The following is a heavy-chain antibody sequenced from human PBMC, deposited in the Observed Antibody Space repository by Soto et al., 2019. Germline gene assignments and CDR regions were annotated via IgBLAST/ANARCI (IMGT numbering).Heavy chain of an antibody. CDR3: ARGRIVVVPAAIKNWFDP. D-gene: IGHD2-2*01. V-gene: IGHV4-34*01. CDR2: INHSGST. J-gene: IGHJ5*02. CDR1: GGSFSGSY. Sequence: SETLSLTCAVDGGSFSGSYWSWMRQRPGKGLEWIGEINHSGSTNYNPSLKSRVTISVDTSKNQFSLKLSSVTAADTAVYYCARGRIVVVPAAIKNWFDPWGQGTLVT.